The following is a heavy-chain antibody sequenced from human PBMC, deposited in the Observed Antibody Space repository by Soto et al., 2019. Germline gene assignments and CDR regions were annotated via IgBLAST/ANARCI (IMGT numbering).Heavy chain of an antibody. D-gene: IGHD3-22*01. J-gene: IGHJ3*02. CDR3: AHRRIDMSGLWNPGAFDI. CDR1: GFSLSTSGVG. CDR2: IYWDNDK. V-gene: IGHV2-5*02. Sequence: QITLKESGPTLVNPPQTLTLTCTFSGFSLSTSGVGVGWIRQPPGKALEWLALIYWDNDKRYSPSLKGRLTITKDTYKNQVVLIMTNMEPVDTGTYYCAHRRIDMSGLWNPGAFDIWGQGTVVTVSS.